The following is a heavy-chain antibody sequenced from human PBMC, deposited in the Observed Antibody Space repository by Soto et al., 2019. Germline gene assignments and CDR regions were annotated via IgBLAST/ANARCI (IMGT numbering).Heavy chain of an antibody. D-gene: IGHD5-12*01. Sequence: GGSLRLSCAASGFTFSSYGMHWVRQAPGKGLEWVAVIWYDGSNKYYADSVKGRFTISRDNSKNTLYLQMNSLRAEDTAVYYCARDGVATTSEEKYYYYGMDVWGQGTTVTVSS. V-gene: IGHV3-33*01. CDR1: GFTFSSYG. CDR3: ARDGVATTSEEKYYYYGMDV. J-gene: IGHJ6*02. CDR2: IWYDGSNK.